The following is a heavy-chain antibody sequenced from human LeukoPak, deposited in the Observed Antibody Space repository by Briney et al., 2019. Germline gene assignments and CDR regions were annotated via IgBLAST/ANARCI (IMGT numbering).Heavy chain of an antibody. D-gene: IGHD3-10*01. CDR1: GGSISSGGYY. J-gene: IGHJ6*02. Sequence: PSETLSLTCTVSGGSISSGGYYWSWIRQHPGKGLEWIGYIYYSGSTYYNPSLKSRVTISVDTSKNQFSLKLSSVTAADTAVYYCASIPLYYYGSGSYYMAYYYYYYGMDVWGQGTTVTVSS. CDR3: ASIPLYYYGSGSYYMAYYYYYYGMDV. V-gene: IGHV4-31*03. CDR2: IYYSGST.